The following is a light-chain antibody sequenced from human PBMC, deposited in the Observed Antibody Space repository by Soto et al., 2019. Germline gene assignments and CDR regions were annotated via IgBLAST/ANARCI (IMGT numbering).Light chain of an antibody. CDR2: DAS. J-gene: IGKJ4*01. Sequence: EIVLTQSPATLSLSPGERAALSCRASQSVSSYLAWYQQKPGQAPRLLIYDASKRATGIPARFSGSGSGTDFSLTISSLEPDDFAVYFCQQRSNWPSTFGGGTKVEI. CDR3: QQRSNWPST. CDR1: QSVSSY. V-gene: IGKV3-11*01.